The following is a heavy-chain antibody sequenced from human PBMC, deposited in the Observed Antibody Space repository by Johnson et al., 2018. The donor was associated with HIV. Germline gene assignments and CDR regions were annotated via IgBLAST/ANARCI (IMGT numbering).Heavy chain of an antibody. V-gene: IGHV3-30*04. Sequence: VQVVESGGGVVQPGRSLRLSCAASGFTFSSYAMHWVRQAPGKGLEWVAVISYDGSNKYYADSVKGRFTISRDNSKNSLYLQMNSLRAEDTALYYCARDSTVAHDAFDIWGQGTMVTVSS. CDR3: ARDSTVAHDAFDI. CDR1: GFTFSSYA. CDR2: ISYDGSNK. D-gene: IGHD4-23*01. J-gene: IGHJ3*02.